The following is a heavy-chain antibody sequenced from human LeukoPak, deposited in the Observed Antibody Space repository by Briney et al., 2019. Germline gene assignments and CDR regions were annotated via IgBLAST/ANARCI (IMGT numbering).Heavy chain of an antibody. Sequence: QAGGSLRLSCAASGFTFSSYSMNWVRQAPGKGLEWVSYISSSSSTIYYADSVKGRVTISRDNAKNSLYLQMNSLRAGDTAVYYCARGVSSGWSAGDAFDIWGQGTMVTVSS. CDR3: ARGVSSGWSAGDAFDI. D-gene: IGHD6-19*01. J-gene: IGHJ3*02. CDR2: ISSSSSTI. CDR1: GFTFSSYS. V-gene: IGHV3-48*01.